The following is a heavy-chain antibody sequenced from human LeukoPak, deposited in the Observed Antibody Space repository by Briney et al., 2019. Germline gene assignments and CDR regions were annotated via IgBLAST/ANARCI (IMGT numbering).Heavy chain of an antibody. Sequence: GGSLRLSCAASGFPLSSYSINWVRQAPGKGLEWVSYISSSGSAIYYVDSVKGRFTVSRDNAKNSLFLQMNTPGSEDTAVYYCVRVKGSYFDYWGQGALVTVSS. J-gene: IGHJ4*02. CDR2: ISSSGSAI. D-gene: IGHD2-15*01. CDR3: VRVKGSYFDY. V-gene: IGHV3-48*01. CDR1: GFPLSSYS.